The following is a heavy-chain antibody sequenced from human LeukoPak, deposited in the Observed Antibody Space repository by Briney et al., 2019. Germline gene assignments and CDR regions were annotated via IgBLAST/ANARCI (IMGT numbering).Heavy chain of an antibody. CDR3: ARMVVRGVTNWFDP. V-gene: IGHV3-7*01. CDR1: GFTFSSYA. CDR2: IKQDGSEK. Sequence: GGSLRLSCAASGFTFSSYAMSWVRQAPGKGLEWVANIKQDGSEKYYVDSVKGRFTISRDNAKNSLYLQMNSLRAEDTAVYYCARMVVRGVTNWFDPWGQGTLVTVSS. D-gene: IGHD3-10*01. J-gene: IGHJ5*02.